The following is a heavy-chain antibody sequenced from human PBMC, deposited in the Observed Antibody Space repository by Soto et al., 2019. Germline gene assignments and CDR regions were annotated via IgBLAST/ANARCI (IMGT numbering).Heavy chain of an antibody. Sequence: QVQLVQSGGEVKKPGASVRVSCKSSGYPFTHYGITWIRQAPGQGLEWMGWISPFNGNTNYGQTLQGRVTLTTDTSTRTVFMELRSLTSDDTAVYYCARDQSFDRTYYYGIDVWGQGTTVTVSS. CDR2: ISPFNGNT. V-gene: IGHV1-18*01. CDR3: ARDQSFDRTYYYGIDV. J-gene: IGHJ6*02. CDR1: GYPFTHYG. D-gene: IGHD3-16*01.